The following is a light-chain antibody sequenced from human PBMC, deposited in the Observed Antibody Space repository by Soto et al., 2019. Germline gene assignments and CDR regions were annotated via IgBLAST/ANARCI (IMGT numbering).Light chain of an antibody. V-gene: IGLV2-14*01. J-gene: IGLJ3*02. CDR1: SSDVGAYNY. Sequence: QYALTQLASLSGSPGQSITISCTGSSSDVGAYNYVSWYQHHPGKAPKLMIYAVSNRPSGVSDRFSGSKSSNTASLTISGLQAEDEADYYCSSHTTSRTWLFGGGTKLTVL. CDR2: AVS. CDR3: SSHTTSRTWL.